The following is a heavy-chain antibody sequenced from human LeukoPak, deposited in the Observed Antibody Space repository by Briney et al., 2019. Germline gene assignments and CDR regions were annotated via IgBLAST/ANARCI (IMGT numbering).Heavy chain of an antibody. CDR1: GGSISSYY. V-gene: IGHV4-4*07. Sequence: SETLSLTCTVSGGSISSYYWSWIRQPAGKGLEWIGRIYTSGSTNYNPSLKSRVTMSVDTSKNQFSLKLSSVTAADTAVYYCARGPPIVGATIYFDHWGQGTLVTVSS. J-gene: IGHJ4*02. CDR3: ARGPPIVGATIYFDH. CDR2: IYTSGST. D-gene: IGHD1-26*01.